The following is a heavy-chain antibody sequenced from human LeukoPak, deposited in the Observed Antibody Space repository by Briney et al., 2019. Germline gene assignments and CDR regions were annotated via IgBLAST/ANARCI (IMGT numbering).Heavy chain of an antibody. J-gene: IGHJ4*02. Sequence: SQTLSLTCAVSGGSISSGGYSWSWIRQPPGKGLEWIGYIYHSGSTYYNPSLKSRVTISVDTSKNQFSLKLSSVTAADTAVYYCASQPIVGATSRPFDYWGQGTLVTVSS. CDR2: IYHSGST. CDR1: GGSISSGGYS. CDR3: ASQPIVGATSRPFDY. D-gene: IGHD1-26*01. V-gene: IGHV4-30-2*01.